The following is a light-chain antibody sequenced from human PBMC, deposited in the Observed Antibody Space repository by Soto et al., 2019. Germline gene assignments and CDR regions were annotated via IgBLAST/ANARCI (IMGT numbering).Light chain of an antibody. Sequence: QSALTQPASVSGAPGQRVTISCTGSSSNIGAGYGVHWYQQLPGTAPKLLIYYNSNRPSGVPDRFSGSKSGTSASLAITGLQAEDEADYYCQSYESSLSGYVFGTGTKVTVL. CDR1: SSNIGAGYG. V-gene: IGLV1-40*01. J-gene: IGLJ1*01. CDR2: YNS. CDR3: QSYESSLSGYV.